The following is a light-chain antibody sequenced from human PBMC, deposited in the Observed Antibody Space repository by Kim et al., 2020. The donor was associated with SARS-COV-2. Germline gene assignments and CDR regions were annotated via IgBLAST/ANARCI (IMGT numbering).Light chain of an antibody. V-gene: IGLV3-1*01. J-gene: IGLJ1*01. Sequence: SLSARQTASITCSGDKLGDKYACWYQQKPGQSPVLVIYQDSKRPSGIPERFSGSNSGNTATLTISGTQAMDEADYYCQAWDSSTYVFGTGTKVTVL. CDR3: QAWDSSTYV. CDR2: QDS. CDR1: KLGDKY.